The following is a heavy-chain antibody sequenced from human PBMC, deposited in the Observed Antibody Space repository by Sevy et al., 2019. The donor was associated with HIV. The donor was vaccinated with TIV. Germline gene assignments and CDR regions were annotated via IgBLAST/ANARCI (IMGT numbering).Heavy chain of an antibody. CDR1: GFTFINYT. CDR2: LAFGAGEI. D-gene: IGHD2-8*01. Sequence: GGSLRLSGAASGFTFINYTMSGVRQPPGKGLEWVSTLAFGAGEINYADSVKGRFTISRENSKSSVYLQMNNLGPEDTAVYYCARGGCTKPHDFWGQGTLVTVSS. V-gene: IGHV3-23*01. CDR3: ARGGCTKPHDF. J-gene: IGHJ4*02.